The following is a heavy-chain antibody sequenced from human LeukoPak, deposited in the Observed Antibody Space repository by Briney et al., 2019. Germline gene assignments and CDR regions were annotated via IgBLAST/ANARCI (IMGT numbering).Heavy chain of an antibody. CDR1: GGTFSSYA. J-gene: IGHJ6*03. Sequence: ASVKVSCKASGGTFSSYAISWVRQAPGQGLEWMGGIIPIFGTANYVQKFQGRVTITTDESTSTAYMELSSLRSEDTAVYYCARARREGVGGYYYYYYMDVWGKGTTVTVSS. CDR2: IIPIFGTA. D-gene: IGHD1-26*01. CDR3: ARARREGVGGYYYYYYMDV. V-gene: IGHV1-69*05.